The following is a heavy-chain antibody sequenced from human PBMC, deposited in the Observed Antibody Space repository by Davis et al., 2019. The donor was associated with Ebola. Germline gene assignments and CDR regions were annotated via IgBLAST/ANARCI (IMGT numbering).Heavy chain of an antibody. CDR3: AREGAAVPDYYYGMDV. D-gene: IGHD6-13*01. CDR2: IWYDGSNK. Sequence: AGSLTLSCAASGFTFTSYGMHCVRQAQGKGMEWVAVIWYDGSNKYYADSVKGRFTISRDNSKNTLYLQMNSLRAEDTAVYYCAREGAAVPDYYYGMDVWGQGTTVTVSS. J-gene: IGHJ6*02. CDR1: GFTFTSYG. V-gene: IGHV3-33*01.